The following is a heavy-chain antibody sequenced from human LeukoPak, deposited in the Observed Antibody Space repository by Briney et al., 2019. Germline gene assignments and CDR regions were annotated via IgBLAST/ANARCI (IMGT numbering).Heavy chain of an antibody. V-gene: IGHV3-43*01. Sequence: PGGSLRLSCAASGFTFDDYTMHWVRQAPGKGLEWVSLISWDGGSTYYADSVKGRFTISRDNSKNSLYLQMNSLRAEDTAVYYCAKTSRRLCSSSSCYTLDSWGQGALVTVSS. J-gene: IGHJ4*02. CDR2: ISWDGGST. CDR1: GFTFDDYT. D-gene: IGHD2-2*02. CDR3: AKTSRRLCSSSSCYTLDS.